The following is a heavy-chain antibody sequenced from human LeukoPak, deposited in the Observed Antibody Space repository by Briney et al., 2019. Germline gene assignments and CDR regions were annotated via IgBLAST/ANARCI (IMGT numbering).Heavy chain of an antibody. J-gene: IGHJ4*02. CDR2: ISSSGRTI. CDR3: ARRAIAEGFDY. V-gene: IGHV3-48*03. CDR1: GFTFSGYE. D-gene: IGHD6-13*01. Sequence: GGSLRLSCAVSGFTFSGYEMNWVRQAPGKGLEWVSYISSSGRTIYYADSVKGRFTISRDNAKNSLYLQMNSLRVEDTAVYYCARRAIAEGFDYWGQGTLVTVSS.